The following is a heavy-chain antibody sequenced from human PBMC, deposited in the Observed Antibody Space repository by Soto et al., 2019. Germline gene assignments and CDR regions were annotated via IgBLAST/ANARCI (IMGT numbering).Heavy chain of an antibody. D-gene: IGHD2-8*02. CDR3: ARAQTDSWFGMDV. CDR2: ISSSSSII. Sequence: GFLRLSFAAFSSSFSSYSVNWVRKATGKGLEWVSYISSSSSIIYYADSVKGRFTISRDNAKNSLYLQMNSLRDEDTAVYYCARAQTDSWFGMDVWGQGTTVTVSS. J-gene: IGHJ6*02. CDR1: SSSFSSYS. V-gene: IGHV3-48*02.